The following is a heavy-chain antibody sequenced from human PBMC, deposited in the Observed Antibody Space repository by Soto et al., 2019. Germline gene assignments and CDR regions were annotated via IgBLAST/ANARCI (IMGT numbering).Heavy chain of an antibody. D-gene: IGHD2-15*01. CDR2: ISSSSSYI. CDR1: GFTFSSYS. CDR3: ARGNGGSGLFDY. Sequence: GSLRLSCAASGFTFSSYSMNWVRQAPGKGLEWVSSISSSSSYIYYADSVKGRFTISRDNAKNSLYLQMNSLRAEDTAVYYCARGNGGSGLFDYWGQGTLVTVSS. J-gene: IGHJ4*02. V-gene: IGHV3-21*01.